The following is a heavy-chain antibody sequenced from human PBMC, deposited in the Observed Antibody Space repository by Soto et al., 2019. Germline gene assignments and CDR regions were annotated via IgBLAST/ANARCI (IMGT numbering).Heavy chain of an antibody. D-gene: IGHD3-22*01. Sequence: GGALRLSCAVSGFTVGRYIMKWALHGQGSGLEWVSYIRSSSSTIYYADSVKGRFTISRDNAKNSLYLQMNSLRDEDTAVYYCARDRYDSSGYEAPFDYWGQGTLVTVSS. CDR2: IRSSSSTI. CDR1: GFTVGRYI. CDR3: ARDRYDSSGYEAPFDY. J-gene: IGHJ4*02. V-gene: IGHV3-48*02.